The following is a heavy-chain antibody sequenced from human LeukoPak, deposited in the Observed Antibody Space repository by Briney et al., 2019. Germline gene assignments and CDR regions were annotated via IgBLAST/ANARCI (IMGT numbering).Heavy chain of an antibody. CDR3: TTDPNYGDYYFDY. Sequence: GGSLRLSCAASGFTFSSYAMSWVRQAPGKGLEWVSAISGSGGSTYYADSVKGRFTISRDNSKNTLYLQINSLKTEDTAVYYCTTDPNYGDYYFDYWGQGTLVTVSS. CDR1: GFTFSSYA. CDR2: ISGSGGST. D-gene: IGHD4-17*01. J-gene: IGHJ4*02. V-gene: IGHV3-23*01.